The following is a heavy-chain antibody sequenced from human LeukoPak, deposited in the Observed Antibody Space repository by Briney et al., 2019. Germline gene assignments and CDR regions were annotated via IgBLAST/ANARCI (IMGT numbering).Heavy chain of an antibody. Sequence: GGSLRLSCAASGITFNSYTMHWVRQAPGKGLEWVSVLYSDGNTKYADSVQGRFTISRDNSKNTLYLEMNSLSPDDTAVYYCARGVEPLAANTLAYWGQGTLVTVSS. CDR1: GITFNSYT. D-gene: IGHD1-14*01. CDR3: ARGVEPLAANTLAY. V-gene: IGHV3-53*01. CDR2: LYSDGNT. J-gene: IGHJ4*02.